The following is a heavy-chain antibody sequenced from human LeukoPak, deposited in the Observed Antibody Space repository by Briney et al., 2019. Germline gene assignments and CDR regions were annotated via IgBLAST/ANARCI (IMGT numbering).Heavy chain of an antibody. Sequence: PGGSLRLSCAASGFTFSSYWMSWVRQAPGKGLEWVANIKQDGNEKYYVDSVKGRFTISRDNAKNSLYLQMYSLRAEDTAVYYCARGGFYGSGNPPDWFDPWGQGTLVTVSS. CDR3: ARGGFYGSGNPPDWFDP. V-gene: IGHV3-7*01. CDR1: GFTFSSYW. CDR2: IKQDGNEK. J-gene: IGHJ5*02. D-gene: IGHD3-10*01.